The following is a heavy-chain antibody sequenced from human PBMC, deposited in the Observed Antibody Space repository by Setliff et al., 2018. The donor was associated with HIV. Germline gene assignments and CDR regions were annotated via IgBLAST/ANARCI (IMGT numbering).Heavy chain of an antibody. V-gene: IGHV4-4*09. J-gene: IGHJ4*02. Sequence: TSETLSLTCTVSGGSISSYYWSWIRQPPGKGLEWIGYIHTSGSTNYNPSLKSRVTISVDTSKNQFSLKLSSVTAADTAVYYCVGEGGYSSGWYRTYYSDYWGQGTLVTVSS. CDR3: VGEGGYSSGWYRTYYSDY. CDR2: IHTSGST. CDR1: GGSISSYY. D-gene: IGHD6-19*01.